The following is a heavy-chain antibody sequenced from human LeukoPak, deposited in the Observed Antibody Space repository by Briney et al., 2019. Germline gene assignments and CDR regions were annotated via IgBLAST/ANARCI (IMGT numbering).Heavy chain of an antibody. Sequence: SETLSLTCTVSGGSISSYYWSWIRQPPGKGLEWIGYIYYSGSTNHNPSLKCRVTISVDTSKNQFSLKLSSVTAADTTVYYCARGSSWSRVDYWGQGTLVTVSS. CDR2: IYYSGST. J-gene: IGHJ4*02. CDR1: GGSISSYY. CDR3: ARGSSWSRVDY. D-gene: IGHD6-13*01. V-gene: IGHV4-59*01.